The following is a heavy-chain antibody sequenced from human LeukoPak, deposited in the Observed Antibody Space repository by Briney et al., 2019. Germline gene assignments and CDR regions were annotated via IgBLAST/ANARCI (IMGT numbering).Heavy chain of an antibody. Sequence: GASVKVSCKASGYTFTSYAMHWVRLAPGQRLEWMGWINAGNGNTKYSQEFQGRVTITRDTSASTAYMELSSLRSEDMAVYYCAREYGVAAAFGAFDIWGQGTMVTVSS. J-gene: IGHJ3*02. V-gene: IGHV1-3*03. CDR1: GYTFTSYA. CDR3: AREYGVAAAFGAFDI. D-gene: IGHD6-13*01. CDR2: INAGNGNT.